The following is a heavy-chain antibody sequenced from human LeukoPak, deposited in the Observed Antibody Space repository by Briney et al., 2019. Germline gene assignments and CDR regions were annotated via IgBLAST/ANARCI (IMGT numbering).Heavy chain of an antibody. CDR1: GGSISSGSYY. Sequence: SETLSLTCTVSGGSISSGSYYWSWIRQPPGKGLEWIEYIYYSGSINYNPSLKSRVTISVDMSKNQFSLKLTSVTAADTAIYFCARVLSSGMSDYWGQGSLVTVSS. CDR2: IYYSGSI. J-gene: IGHJ4*02. V-gene: IGHV4-61*01. CDR3: ARVLSSGMSDY. D-gene: IGHD3-10*01.